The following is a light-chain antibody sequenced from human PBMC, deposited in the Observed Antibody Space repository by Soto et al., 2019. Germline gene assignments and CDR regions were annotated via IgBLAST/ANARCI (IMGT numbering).Light chain of an antibody. CDR3: QQRSHWPLLT. CDR1: QSVSNY. V-gene: IGKV3-11*01. CDR2: DAS. Sequence: EIVLTQSPATLSLSPGERAPLSCRASQSVSNYLAWYQQKPGQAPRLLIYDASNRAIGIPARFSGSGSGTDFTLTISSLEPEDFAVYYCQQRSHWPLLTFGGGPKVEIK. J-gene: IGKJ4*01.